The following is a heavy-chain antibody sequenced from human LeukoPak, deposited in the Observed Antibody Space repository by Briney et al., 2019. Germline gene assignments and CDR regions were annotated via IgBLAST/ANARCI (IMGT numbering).Heavy chain of an antibody. CDR2: ISGSSSAI. D-gene: IGHD5-12*01. Sequence: GGSLRLSCAASGFTFSSYAMSWVRQAPGKGLEWLSYISGSSSAINYADSVKGRFTISRDNAKNSLFLQMNSLRAEDTAVYYCATYSGYDRIFDYWGQGTLVTVSS. J-gene: IGHJ4*02. CDR1: GFTFSSYA. CDR3: ATYSGYDRIFDY. V-gene: IGHV3-48*01.